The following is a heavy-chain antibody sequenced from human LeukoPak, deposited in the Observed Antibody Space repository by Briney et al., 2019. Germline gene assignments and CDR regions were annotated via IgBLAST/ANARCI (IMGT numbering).Heavy chain of an antibody. CDR2: ASFSGTS. CDR1: GGSISTSYYY. Sequence: PSETLSLTCTVSGGSISTSYYYWVWIRQPPGKGLEWIAAASFSGTSYYNPSLQSRLTVSKDTSRNQFSLRLSSVTAADTAVYFCAGHDGQLAPPRHWGQGTLVTVSS. V-gene: IGHV4-39*01. J-gene: IGHJ4*02. CDR3: AGHDGQLAPPRH. D-gene: IGHD6-6*01.